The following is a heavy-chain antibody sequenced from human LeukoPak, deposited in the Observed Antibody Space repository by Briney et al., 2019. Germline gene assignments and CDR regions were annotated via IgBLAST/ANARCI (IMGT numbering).Heavy chain of an antibody. Sequence: PGGSLRLSCAASGFTVSSKYMNWVRQAPGKGLEWVSIIYSSGSTYYADSVKGRFTISRDNSRNTLYLQMNSLRPEDTAVYYCARDLGYYYDATGDFWGQGTLVTVSS. D-gene: IGHD3-22*01. V-gene: IGHV3-66*03. CDR1: GFTVSSKY. CDR3: ARDLGYYYDATGDF. CDR2: IYSSGST. J-gene: IGHJ4*02.